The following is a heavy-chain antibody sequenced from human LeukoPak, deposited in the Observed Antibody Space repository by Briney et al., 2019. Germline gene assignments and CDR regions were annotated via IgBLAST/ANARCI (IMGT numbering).Heavy chain of an antibody. CDR3: ASTGIAVAGSIDI. Sequence: SGTLSLTCTVSGGSISSGDYYWGWLRQPPGKGLEWVGYIYYSGSTYYNPSLKSRVTISVDTSKNQFSLKQSSVTAADTAVYYCASTGIAVAGSIDIWGQGTMVTVSS. CDR1: GGSISSGDYY. CDR2: IYYSGST. V-gene: IGHV4-30-4*01. J-gene: IGHJ3*02. D-gene: IGHD6-19*01.